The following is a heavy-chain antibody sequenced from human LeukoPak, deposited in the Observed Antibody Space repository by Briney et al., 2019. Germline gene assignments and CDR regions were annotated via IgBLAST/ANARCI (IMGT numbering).Heavy chain of an antibody. CDR3: ARAAPMYSSSWSLGY. Sequence: PSETLSLTCAVYGGSFSGYYWSWIRQPPGKGLEWIGEINHSGSTNYNPSLKSRVTISVDTSKNQFSLKLSSVTAADTAVYYCARAAPMYSSSWSLGYWGQGTLVTVSS. D-gene: IGHD6-13*01. J-gene: IGHJ4*02. V-gene: IGHV4-34*01. CDR2: INHSGST. CDR1: GGSFSGYY.